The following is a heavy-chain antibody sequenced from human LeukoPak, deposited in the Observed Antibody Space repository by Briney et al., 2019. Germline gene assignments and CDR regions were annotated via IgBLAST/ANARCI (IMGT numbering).Heavy chain of an antibody. Sequence: GGSLRLSCAASGFTFTSYGMHWVRQAPGKGLEWVALISYDGSNKYYADSVKGRFTIPRDNSKNTLYLQMNSLRAEDTAVYYCAKERNSYYFGSGSLPLGYWGQGTLVTVSS. CDR3: AKERNSYYFGSGSLPLGY. V-gene: IGHV3-30*18. J-gene: IGHJ4*02. CDR2: ISYDGSNK. CDR1: GFTFTSYG. D-gene: IGHD3-10*01.